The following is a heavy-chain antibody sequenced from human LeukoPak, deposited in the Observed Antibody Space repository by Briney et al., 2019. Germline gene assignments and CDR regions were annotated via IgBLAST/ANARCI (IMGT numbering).Heavy chain of an antibody. J-gene: IGHJ6*02. D-gene: IGHD2-21*01. Sequence: GGSLRLSCAASGFTFSHYTIHWVRQAPGKGLHWVTSISYDGTNKYYADSVKGRFTVSRDNYKNTVFLEMNSLRPEDTAIYYCARDRIYYYYNAMDVWGQGTTVTVSS. CDR2: ISYDGTNK. CDR3: ARDRIYYYYNAMDV. V-gene: IGHV3-30-3*01. CDR1: GFTFSHYT.